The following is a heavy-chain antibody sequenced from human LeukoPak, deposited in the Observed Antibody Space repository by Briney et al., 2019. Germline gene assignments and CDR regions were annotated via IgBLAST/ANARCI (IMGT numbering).Heavy chain of an antibody. CDR3: AREGLDY. J-gene: IGHJ4*02. CDR1: GYTFTSYA. CDR2: INAGNGNT. Sequence: ASVKVSCKASGYTFTSYAMHWVRQAPGQRLEWMGWINAGNGNTKYSQEFQGRVTITRDTSATTTYMELSSLRFEDTAVYYCAREGLDYWGQGTPVTVSS. V-gene: IGHV1-3*03.